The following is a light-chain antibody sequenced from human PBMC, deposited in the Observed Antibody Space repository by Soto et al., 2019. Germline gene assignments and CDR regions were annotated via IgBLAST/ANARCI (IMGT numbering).Light chain of an antibody. CDR3: QQRCNWPVT. CDR2: DAS. Sequence: EIVLTQSPGTLSLSPGERATLSCRASQSVSSYLAWYQQKPGQAPRLLIYDASTRATGISARFSGSGSGTDFTLTISSLEPEDFAVYYCQQRCNWPVTFGQGTKVEVK. V-gene: IGKV3-11*01. J-gene: IGKJ1*01. CDR1: QSVSSY.